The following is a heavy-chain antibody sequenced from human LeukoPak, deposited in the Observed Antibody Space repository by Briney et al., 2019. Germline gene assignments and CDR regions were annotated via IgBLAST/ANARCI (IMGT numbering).Heavy chain of an antibody. CDR1: GFTFSDYY. Sequence: PGGSLRLSCAASGFTFSDYYMSWIRQAPGKGLEWVSYISSSNRYTNYADSVKGRFTISRDNAKNSLYLQMNSLRAEDTAVYYCAKDLPTTVTTPYFDYWGQGTLVTVSS. D-gene: IGHD4-17*01. CDR2: ISSSNRYT. V-gene: IGHV3-11*05. CDR3: AKDLPTTVTTPYFDY. J-gene: IGHJ4*02.